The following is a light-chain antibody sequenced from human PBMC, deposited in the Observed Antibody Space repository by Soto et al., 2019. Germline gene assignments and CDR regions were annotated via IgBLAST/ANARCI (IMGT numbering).Light chain of an antibody. CDR2: DAS. J-gene: IGKJ1*01. CDR1: QSLSIW. V-gene: IGKV1-5*01. CDR3: QEYSGFSRT. Sequence: DIQMTQSPSTLSASVGDRVTITCRASQSLSIWLTWYQQKPGKAPTLLIYDASSLASGVPSRFSGSRSGIEFTLTINSLQPDDSATYYCQEYSGFSRTFGQGTKVE.